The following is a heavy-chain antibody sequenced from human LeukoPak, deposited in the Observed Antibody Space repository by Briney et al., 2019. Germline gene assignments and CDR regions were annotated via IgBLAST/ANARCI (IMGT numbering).Heavy chain of an antibody. CDR1: GFTFSSYW. D-gene: IGHD3-16*01. J-gene: IGHJ6*02. CDR2: INHNGNVN. Sequence: PGVSLRLSCAASGFTFSSYWMNWARQAPGKGLEWVASINHNGNVNYYVDSVKGRLTISRDNAKNSLYLQMSNLRAEDTAVYFCARGGGLDVWGQGATVTVSS. CDR3: ARGGGLDV. V-gene: IGHV3-7*03.